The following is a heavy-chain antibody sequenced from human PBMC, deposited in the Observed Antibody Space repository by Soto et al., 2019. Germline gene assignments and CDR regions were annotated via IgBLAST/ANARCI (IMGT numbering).Heavy chain of an antibody. D-gene: IGHD6-19*01. CDR1: GDSVTSAIYC. Sequence: SETLSLTCPVSGDSVTSAIYCWRWIRQPPGKALEWIAYLCYSGSTSYNPSLKSRLTISRDTSKNQFSLKLTSVTAADTAVYYSARSGGGSGWLGGQGTLVTVS. V-gene: IGHV4-61*01. CDR3: ARSGGGSGWL. J-gene: IGHJ4*02. CDR2: LCYSGST.